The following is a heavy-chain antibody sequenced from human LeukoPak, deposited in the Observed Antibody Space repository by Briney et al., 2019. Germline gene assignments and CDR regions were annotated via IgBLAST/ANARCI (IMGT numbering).Heavy chain of an antibody. J-gene: IGHJ4*02. Sequence: KPSETLSLTCTVSGGSISSSTYYWGWIRQPPGKGLEWIGEINHSGSTNYNPSLKSRVTISVDTSKNQFSLKLSSVTAADTAVYYCARRRKNYGSGAIDYWGQGTLVTVSS. V-gene: IGHV4-39*07. CDR1: GGSISSSTYY. CDR2: INHSGST. CDR3: ARRRKNYGSGAIDY. D-gene: IGHD3-10*01.